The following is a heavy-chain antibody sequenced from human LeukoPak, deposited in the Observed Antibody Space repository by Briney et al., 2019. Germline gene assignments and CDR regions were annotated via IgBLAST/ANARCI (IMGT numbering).Heavy chain of an antibody. CDR3: ARDHPVPDSSGWTLGYYGMDV. Sequence: SETLSLTCAVYGGSFSGYYWSWNRQPPGKGLEWIGEINHSGSTNYNPSLKSRVTISVDTSKNQFSLKLSSVTAADTAVYYCARDHPVPDSSGWTLGYYGMDVWGQGTTVTVSS. J-gene: IGHJ6*02. CDR2: INHSGST. D-gene: IGHD6-19*01. V-gene: IGHV4-34*01. CDR1: GGSFSGYY.